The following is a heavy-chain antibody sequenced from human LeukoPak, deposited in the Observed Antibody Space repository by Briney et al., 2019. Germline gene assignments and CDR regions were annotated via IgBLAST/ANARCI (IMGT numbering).Heavy chain of an antibody. Sequence: SETLSLTXTVSGGSISSGSYYWSWIRQPAGKGLEWIGRIYTSGSTNYNPSLKSRVTISVDTSKNQFSLKLSSVTAADTAVYYCARDRLVSSGWYKALDDWGQGTLVTVSS. CDR3: ARDRLVSSGWYKALDD. J-gene: IGHJ4*02. V-gene: IGHV4-61*02. D-gene: IGHD6-19*01. CDR1: GGSISSGSYY. CDR2: IYTSGST.